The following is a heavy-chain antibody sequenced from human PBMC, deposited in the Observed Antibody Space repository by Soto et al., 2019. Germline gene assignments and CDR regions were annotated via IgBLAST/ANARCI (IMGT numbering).Heavy chain of an antibody. Sequence: VGSLRLSCAGSGLTYRNDWLSWVRKAQGRGLEWVDNINQEGRERYSVDSGRGRFTISRENVENSLYLQLNRLIPGDTAVYGCAVYGYGVCAAAYCGQGSLVAVSS. D-gene: IGHD4-17*01. J-gene: IGHJ4*02. CDR2: INQEGRER. CDR1: GLTYRNDW. CDR3: AVYGYGVCAAAY. V-gene: IGHV3-7*03.